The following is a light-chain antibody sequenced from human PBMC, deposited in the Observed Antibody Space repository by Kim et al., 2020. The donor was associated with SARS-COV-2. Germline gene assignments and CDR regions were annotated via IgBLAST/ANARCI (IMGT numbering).Light chain of an antibody. Sequence: PVQSVTISCSGTSSDFGPYNYVSWYQQHPGKAPKRMIYEVTKRPSGVPDRFSGSKSGNTASLTVSGLQAEDEADYYCTSHANNNYVFGTGTKVTVL. CDR2: EVT. CDR3: TSHANNNYV. CDR1: SSDFGPYNY. J-gene: IGLJ1*01. V-gene: IGLV2-8*01.